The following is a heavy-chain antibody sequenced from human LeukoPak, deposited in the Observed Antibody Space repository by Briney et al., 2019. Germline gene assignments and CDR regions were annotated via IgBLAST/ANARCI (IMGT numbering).Heavy chain of an antibody. J-gene: IGHJ1*01. CDR3: ATGHIVVVTENQH. CDR1: GFTFSSYS. Sequence: GGSLRLSCAASGFTFSSYSMNWVRQAPGKGLEWVSSISSSSSYIYYADSVKGRFTISRDNAKNSLYLQMNSLRAEDTAVYYCATGHIVVVTENQHWGQGTLVTVSS. V-gene: IGHV3-21*01. D-gene: IGHD2-21*02. CDR2: ISSSSSYI.